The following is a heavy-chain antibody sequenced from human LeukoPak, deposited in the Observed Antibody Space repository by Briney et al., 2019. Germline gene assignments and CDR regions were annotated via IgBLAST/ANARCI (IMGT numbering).Heavy chain of an antibody. CDR1: GGSISSYY. CDR3: ARRGTTVVNRDAFDI. V-gene: IGHV4-59*08. CDR2: IYYSGST. D-gene: IGHD4-23*01. J-gene: IGHJ3*02. Sequence: SETLSLTCTVSGGSISSYYWSWIRQPPGKGLEWIGYIYYSGSTNYNPSLKSRVTISVDTSKNQFSLKLSSVTAADMAVYYCARRGTTVVNRDAFDIWGQGTMVTVSS.